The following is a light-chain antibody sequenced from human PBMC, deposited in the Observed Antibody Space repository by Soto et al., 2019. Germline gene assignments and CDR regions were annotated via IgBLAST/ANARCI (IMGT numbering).Light chain of an antibody. J-gene: IGKJ5*01. CDR3: QQRISWPPT. CDR1: QSVSSN. V-gene: IGKV3-11*01. Sequence: EIVLTQSPGTLSLSPGDRATLSCRASQSVSSNFLAWYQQKPGQAPRLLIYDASNRATGIPARFSGSGSGADFTLTISSLEPEDFAVYYCQQRISWPPTFGQGTRLEIK. CDR2: DAS.